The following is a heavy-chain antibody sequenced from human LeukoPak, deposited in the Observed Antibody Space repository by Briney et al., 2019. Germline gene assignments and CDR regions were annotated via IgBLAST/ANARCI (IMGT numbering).Heavy chain of an antibody. CDR1: GSSISSSSYY. J-gene: IGHJ4*02. CDR3: ARARIAVAGTDFDY. V-gene: IGHV4-31*03. D-gene: IGHD6-19*01. Sequence: SETLSLTCTVSGSSISSSSYYWSWIRQHPGKGLEWIGYIYYSGSTYYNPSLKSRVTISVDTSKNQFSLKLSSVTAADTAVYYCARARIAVAGTDFDYWGQGTLVTVSS. CDR2: IYYSGST.